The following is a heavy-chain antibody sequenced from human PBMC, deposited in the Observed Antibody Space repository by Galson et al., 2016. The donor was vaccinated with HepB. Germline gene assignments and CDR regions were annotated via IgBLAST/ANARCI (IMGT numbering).Heavy chain of an antibody. CDR3: ARGGGITMVRGVMPGWFDP. CDR1: GFTFSNYA. V-gene: IGHV3-30-3*01. CDR2: ISYDGSNK. D-gene: IGHD3-10*01. Sequence: SLRLSCAASGFTFSNYAIHWVRQAPGKGLEWVAVISYDGSNKYFAVSVKGRFTISRDNPKNTLYLQMNSLKVEDTAVYYCARGGGITMVRGVMPGWFDPWGQGTLVTVSS. J-gene: IGHJ5*02.